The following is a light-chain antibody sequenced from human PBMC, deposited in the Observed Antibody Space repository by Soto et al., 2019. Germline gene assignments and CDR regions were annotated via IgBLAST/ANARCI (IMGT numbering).Light chain of an antibody. J-gene: IGKJ1*01. CDR3: QQYNTFST. CDR1: QSISTW. V-gene: IGKV1-5*01. Sequence: DIQMTQSPSTLSASVGDRVTITCRASQSISTWLAWYQQKPGKAPKLLIFDASTLQSGVPSRFSGSGSGTEFTLTISSLQPDDFATYYCQQYNTFSTFGQGTTVDIK. CDR2: DAS.